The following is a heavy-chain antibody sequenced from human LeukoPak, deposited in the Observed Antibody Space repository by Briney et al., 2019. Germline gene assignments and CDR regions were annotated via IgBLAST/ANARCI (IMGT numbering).Heavy chain of an antibody. CDR2: IYYSGTT. Sequence: SEPLSLTCSVSGGSISSPNHDWAWIRQPPGQGLEWIGSIYYSGTTYYNLSLKSRVTLSVDTSQNQFSLKLSSVTAADTAIYFCARSLGANTWVGNWFDPWGQGTLVTV. D-gene: IGHD3-10*01. V-gene: IGHV4-39*01. CDR1: GGSISSPNHD. CDR3: ARSLGANTWVGNWFDP. J-gene: IGHJ5*02.